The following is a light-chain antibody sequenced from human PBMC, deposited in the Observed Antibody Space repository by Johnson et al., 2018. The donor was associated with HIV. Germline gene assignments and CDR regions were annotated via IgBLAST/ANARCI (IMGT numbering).Light chain of an antibody. Sequence: QSVLTQPPSVSAAPGQKVTISCSGSSSNIGNNYVSWYQQLPGTAPKLLIYENNKRPSGIPDRFSGSKSGTSATLGITGLQTGDEADYYCGTWDSSLSAGQGVFGTGTKVTGL. V-gene: IGLV1-51*02. CDR3: GTWDSSLSAGQGV. CDR1: SSNIGNNY. CDR2: ENN. J-gene: IGLJ1*01.